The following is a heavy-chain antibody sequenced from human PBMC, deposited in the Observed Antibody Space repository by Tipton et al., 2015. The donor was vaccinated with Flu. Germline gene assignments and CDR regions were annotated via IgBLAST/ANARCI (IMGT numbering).Heavy chain of an antibody. CDR2: AYITGST. CDR1: GGSVSSGSDY. D-gene: IGHD3-10*01. V-gene: IGHV4-61*09. CDR3: ASITMIRGNYYFGMDV. Sequence: LRLSCTVSGGSVSSGSDYWSWNRQPAGKGLEWIGHAYITGSTSYNPSLRSRVTISIDTSKNQFSLKLSSVTAADTAVYYCASITMIRGNYYFGMDVWGQGTTVTVSS. J-gene: IGHJ6*02.